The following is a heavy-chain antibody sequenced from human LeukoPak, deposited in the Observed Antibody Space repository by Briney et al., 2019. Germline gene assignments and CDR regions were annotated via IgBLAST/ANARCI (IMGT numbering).Heavy chain of an antibody. Sequence: SQTLSLTCTVSGGSISSGGYYWSWIRQHPGKGLEWIGHIYYSGSTYYNPSLKSRVTISVDTSKNQLSLKLSSVTAADTAVYYCTALAGAEVTNWFDPWGQGTLVTVSS. V-gene: IGHV4-31*03. CDR2: IYYSGST. D-gene: IGHD1-26*01. J-gene: IGHJ5*02. CDR3: TALAGAEVTNWFDP. CDR1: GGSISSGGYY.